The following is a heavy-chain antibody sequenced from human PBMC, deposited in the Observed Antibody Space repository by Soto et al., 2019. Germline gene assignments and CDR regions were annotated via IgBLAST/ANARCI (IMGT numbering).Heavy chain of an antibody. CDR3: ARGFVPAAIDY. D-gene: IGHD2-2*01. J-gene: IGHJ4*02. V-gene: IGHV3-33*01. CDR2: IWYDGSNK. Sequence: QVQLVESGGGVVQPGRSLRLSCAASGFTFSSYGMHWVRQAPGKGLEWVAVIWYDGSNKYYADSVKGRFTISRDNSKNTLYLQMNSLRAEDTAVYYCARGFVPAAIDYWGQGTLVTVSS. CDR1: GFTFSSYG.